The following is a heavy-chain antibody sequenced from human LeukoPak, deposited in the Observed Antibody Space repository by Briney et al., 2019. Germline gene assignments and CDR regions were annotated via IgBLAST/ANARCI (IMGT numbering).Heavy chain of an antibody. CDR2: ISSSGLRT. Sequence: GGSLRLSCTASAFTFRSYAVSWVRQAPGKGLEWVSGISSSGLRTYYADSVKGRFTISRDNSKNTLYLQMNSLRAEDTAVYYCAKDRYPAAFDVWGQGTMVTVSS. CDR1: AFTFRSYA. CDR3: AKDRYPAAFDV. V-gene: IGHV3-23*01. J-gene: IGHJ3*01. D-gene: IGHD1-26*01.